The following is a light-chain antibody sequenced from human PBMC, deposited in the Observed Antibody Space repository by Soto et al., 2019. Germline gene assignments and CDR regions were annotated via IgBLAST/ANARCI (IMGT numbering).Light chain of an antibody. CDR3: XXXAGSRWM. CDR2: EVN. CDR1: SDDIGNFNL. J-gene: IGLJ3*02. V-gene: IGLV2-23*02. Sequence: QSALTQPASVSGSPGQSITVSCTGSSDDIGNFNLVSWYQQYPGKAPKLILYEVNKRPLGVSDRFSGSKSGNTASLTISGLQXXXEADXHCXXXAGSRWMFGGGTKLTVL.